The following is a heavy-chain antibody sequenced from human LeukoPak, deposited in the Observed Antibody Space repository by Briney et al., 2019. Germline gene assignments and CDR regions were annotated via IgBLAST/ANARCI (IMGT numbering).Heavy chain of an antibody. CDR1: GGTFSSYA. J-gene: IGHJ4*02. Sequence: GASVKVSCKASGGTFSSYAISWVRQAPGQGLEWMGGIIPIFGTANYAQKFQGRVTITADKSTSTAYMQLSSLRSEDTAVYYCARQYDILTGYYYYFDYWGQGTLVTVSS. CDR2: IIPIFGTA. CDR3: ARQYDILTGYYYYFDY. V-gene: IGHV1-69*06. D-gene: IGHD3-9*01.